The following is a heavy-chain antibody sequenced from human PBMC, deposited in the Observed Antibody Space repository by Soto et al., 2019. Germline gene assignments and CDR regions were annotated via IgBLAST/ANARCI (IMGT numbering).Heavy chain of an antibody. Sequence: PSETLSLTCTVSGGSISSGGYYWSWIRQHPGKGLEWIGYIYYSGSTYYNPSLKSRVTISVDTSKNQFSLKLSSVTAADTAVYYCASLDFWSGYYSGHVPRKSDYWGQGTLVTVSS. CDR2: IYYSGST. CDR3: ASLDFWSGYYSGHVPRKSDY. V-gene: IGHV4-31*03. J-gene: IGHJ4*02. D-gene: IGHD3-3*01. CDR1: GGSISSGGYY.